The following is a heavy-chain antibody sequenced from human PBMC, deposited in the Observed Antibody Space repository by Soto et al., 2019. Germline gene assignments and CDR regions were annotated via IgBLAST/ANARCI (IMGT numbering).Heavy chain of an antibody. J-gene: IGHJ6*02. CDR2: IDHSGST. V-gene: IGHV4-34*01. D-gene: IGHD3-9*01. CDR1: GGSFSAYY. Sequence: PSETLPLTCAVYGGSFSAYYWSWIRQPPGKGLEWIGEIDHSGSTNYNPSLESRVTISVATSKNKFSLKLSSVTAADTAVYHCARNDRAIFDGMDVWGQGPTVT. CDR3: ARNDRAIFDGMDV.